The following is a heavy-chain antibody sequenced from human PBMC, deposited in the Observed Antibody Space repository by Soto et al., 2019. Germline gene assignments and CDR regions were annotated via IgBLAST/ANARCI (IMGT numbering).Heavy chain of an antibody. D-gene: IGHD1-7*01. CDR2: TYYRSRWYN. Sequence: SQTLSLTCAISGDSVSSNNAAWNWIRQSPSRGLEWLGRTYYRSRWYNDYAVSVKSRITVNPDTSKNQFSLQLTSVTPEDTTVYYCAGTTSHYWYYMDVWGKGTTVTVSS. CDR1: GDSVSSNNAA. V-gene: IGHV6-1*01. J-gene: IGHJ6*03. CDR3: AGTTSHYWYYMDV.